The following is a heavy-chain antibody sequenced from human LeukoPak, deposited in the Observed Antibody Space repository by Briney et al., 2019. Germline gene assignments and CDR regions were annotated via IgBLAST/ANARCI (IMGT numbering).Heavy chain of an antibody. D-gene: IGHD5-18*01. V-gene: IGHV4-39*07. CDR2: IYYSGST. J-gene: IGHJ4*02. CDR1: GGSISSSSYY. Sequence: SETLSLTCTVSGGSISSSSYYWGWIRQPPGKGLEWIGSIYYSGSTYYNPSLKSRVTISVDRSKNQFSLKLSSVTAADTAVYYCAISRRYSYGYWSGVLDYWGQGTLVTVSS. CDR3: AISRRYSYGYWSGVLDY.